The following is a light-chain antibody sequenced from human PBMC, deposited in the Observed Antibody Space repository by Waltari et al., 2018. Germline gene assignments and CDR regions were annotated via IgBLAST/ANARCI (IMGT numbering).Light chain of an antibody. Sequence: KHVYCDQQKPAQSPVLVIYQDSTPLSGFSGSNAGNTATLTISGTQAVDEADYYCQTWDTNTVVFGGGTKLSVL. V-gene: IGLV3-1*01. CDR1: KH. CDR3: QTWDTNTVV. CDR2: QDS. J-gene: IGLJ3*02.